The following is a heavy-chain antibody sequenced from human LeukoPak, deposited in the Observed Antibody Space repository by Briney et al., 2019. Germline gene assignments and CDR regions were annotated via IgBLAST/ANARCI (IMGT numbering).Heavy chain of an antibody. D-gene: IGHD1-26*01. CDR1: GYTFTSYD. J-gene: IGHJ6*03. CDR2: MNPNSGNT. V-gene: IGHV1-8*01. Sequence: ASVKVSCKASGYTFTSYDINWVRQAPGQGLEWMGWMNPNSGNTGYAQKFQGRVTMTRNTSISTAYMELSSLRSEDTAVYYCARGGQPYYYYYYYYMDVWGKGTTVTVSS. CDR3: ARGGQPYYYYYYYYMDV.